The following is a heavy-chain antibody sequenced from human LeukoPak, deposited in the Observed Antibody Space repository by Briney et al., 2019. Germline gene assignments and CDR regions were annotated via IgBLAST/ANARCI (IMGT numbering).Heavy chain of an antibody. J-gene: IGHJ4*02. CDR3: ARDEDTSALSEY. D-gene: IGHD2/OR15-2a*01. Sequence: GGSLRLSCAASGFTFSNYAMCWVRQAPGRGLEWVSAISNNGGRTDYADSVKGRFTISRDNSKSTLYLHMDSLRAEDTAVYYCARDEDTSALSEYWGQGTLVTVSS. V-gene: IGHV3-23*01. CDR1: GFTFSNYA. CDR2: ISNNGGRT.